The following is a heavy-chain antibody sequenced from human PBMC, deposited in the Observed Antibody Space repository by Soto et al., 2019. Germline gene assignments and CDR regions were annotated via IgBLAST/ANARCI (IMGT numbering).Heavy chain of an antibody. CDR3: ARDDTTGLLEF. Sequence: PSETLSLTCSVSTDSMRTYSWTWIRQSPGKGLEWIGYVYHTGRTEYNPSLESRVTISIDMSKKQFSLQLTSVTAAGTAVYFCARDDTTGLLEFWGQGTLVTVSS. CDR2: VYHTGRT. CDR1: TDSMRTYS. J-gene: IGHJ4*02. V-gene: IGHV4-59*01.